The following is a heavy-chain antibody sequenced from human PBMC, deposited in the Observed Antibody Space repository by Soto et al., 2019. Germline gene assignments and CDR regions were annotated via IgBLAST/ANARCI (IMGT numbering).Heavy chain of an antibody. V-gene: IGHV4-30-4*01. CDR3: ARARVHDSNGYGYNCFDP. Sequence: QVQLQESGPGLVKPSQTLSLTCTVSGGSISSGGYYWSWIRQPPGKGLEWVGYIYYSGSTYYNPSLKSPVTISVDTYKHPFSLKLSSATAADTAMYYCARARVHDSNGYGYNCFDPWGQGTLVTVSS. CDR1: GGSISSGGYY. CDR2: IYYSGST. J-gene: IGHJ5*02. D-gene: IGHD3-22*01.